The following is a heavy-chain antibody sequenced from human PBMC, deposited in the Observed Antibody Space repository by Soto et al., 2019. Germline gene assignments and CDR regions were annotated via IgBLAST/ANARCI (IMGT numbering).Heavy chain of an antibody. CDR2: INHSGST. Sequence: SETLSLTCAVYGGSFSGYYLSWIRQPPGKGLEWIGEINHSGSTNYNPSLKSRVTISVDTSKNQFSLKLSSVTAADTAVYYCARAKAAARLHFDYWGQGTLVTVSS. CDR1: GGSFSGYY. CDR3: ARAKAAARLHFDY. J-gene: IGHJ4*02. D-gene: IGHD6-13*01. V-gene: IGHV4-34*01.